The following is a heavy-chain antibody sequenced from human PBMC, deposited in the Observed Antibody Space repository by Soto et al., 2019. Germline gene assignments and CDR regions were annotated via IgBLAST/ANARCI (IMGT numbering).Heavy chain of an antibody. V-gene: IGHV3-23*01. D-gene: IGHD5-18*01. Sequence: EVQLFESGGDLVQPGGSLRLSCVASGFSFGNYAMNWVRQDPGKGLHWVASISKSGGITYYPDSVNGRFTISRDNSENTLFLQLNRLTLEATAIYYCAKERMGLGYFFEYWGPGTLVTVSA. CDR2: ISKSGGIT. J-gene: IGHJ4*02. CDR1: GFSFGNYA. CDR3: AKERMGLGYFFEY.